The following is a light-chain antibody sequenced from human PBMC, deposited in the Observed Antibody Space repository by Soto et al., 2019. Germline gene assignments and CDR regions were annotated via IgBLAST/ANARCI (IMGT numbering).Light chain of an antibody. CDR1: SSDVGGYNY. CDR2: DVV. V-gene: IGLV2-14*03. J-gene: IGLJ2*01. CDR3: TSYTGIRTVV. Sequence: QSALTQPASVSGSPGQSITISCTGTSSDVGGYNYVSWYQHYPGKAPKVVIYDVVNRPSGVSNRFSGSKSGNTASLTISGVQAEDEADYYCTSYTGIRTVVFGGGTKLTVL.